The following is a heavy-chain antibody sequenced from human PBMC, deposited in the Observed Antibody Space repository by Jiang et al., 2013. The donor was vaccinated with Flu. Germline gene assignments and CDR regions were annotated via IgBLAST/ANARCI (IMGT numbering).Heavy chain of an antibody. D-gene: IGHD5-18*01. CDR3: AKARRGYSYGYVD. J-gene: IGHJ4*02. V-gene: IGHV3-9*01. Sequence: VQLLESGGGLVQPGRSLRLSCAASGFTFDDYAMHWVRQAPGKGLEWVSGISWNSGSIGYADSVKGRFTISRDNAKNSLYLQMNSLRAEDTALYYCAKARRGYSYGYVDWGQGTLVTVSS. CDR2: ISWNSGSI. CDR1: GFTFDDYA.